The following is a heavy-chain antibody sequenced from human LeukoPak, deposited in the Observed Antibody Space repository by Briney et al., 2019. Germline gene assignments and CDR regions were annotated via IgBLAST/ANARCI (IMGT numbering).Heavy chain of an antibody. Sequence: GASVKVSCKASGYTFTSYYMHWVRQAPGQGLEWMGGIIPIFGTANYAQKFQGRVTITTDESTSTAYMELSSPRSEDTAVYYCARDGESYDFLYWGQGTLVTVSS. CDR2: IIPIFGTA. V-gene: IGHV1-69*05. CDR3: ARDGESYDFLY. D-gene: IGHD3-3*01. J-gene: IGHJ4*02. CDR1: GYTFTSYY.